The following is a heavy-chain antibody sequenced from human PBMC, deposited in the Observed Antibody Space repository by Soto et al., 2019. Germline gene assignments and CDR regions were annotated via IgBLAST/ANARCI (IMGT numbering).Heavy chain of an antibody. V-gene: IGHV3-23*01. CDR1: GFNFSSYA. CDR2: ISGSGDST. Sequence: QPGGSLRLSCAASGFNFSSYAINWVRQAPGKGLEWVSAISGSGDSTDYPDSVKGRFTLSRDNSKNTLYLQMNSLRAEDTAVYYCAKASTVVVVGGEFDCWGQGTLVTVSS. J-gene: IGHJ4*02. D-gene: IGHD2-15*01. CDR3: AKASTVVVVGGEFDC.